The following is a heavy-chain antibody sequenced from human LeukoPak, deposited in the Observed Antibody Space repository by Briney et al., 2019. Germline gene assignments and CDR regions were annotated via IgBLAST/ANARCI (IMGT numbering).Heavy chain of an antibody. Sequence: GGSLRLSCAASGFTFSSYGMTWVRQAPGKGLEWVSGINWNGGSTGYVDSVKGRFTISRDNAKNSLYLQMNSLRAEDTAVYYCATAGYSSGWSGFDYWGQGTLVTVSS. V-gene: IGHV3-20*04. J-gene: IGHJ4*02. CDR2: INWNGGST. CDR1: GFTFSSYG. D-gene: IGHD6-19*01. CDR3: ATAGYSSGWSGFDY.